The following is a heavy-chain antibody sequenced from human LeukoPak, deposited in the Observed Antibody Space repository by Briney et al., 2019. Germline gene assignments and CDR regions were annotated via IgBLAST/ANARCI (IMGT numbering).Heavy chain of an antibody. Sequence: PSETLSLTCTVSGGSISSYYWSWIRQPPGKGLEWIGYIYYSGSTNYNPSLKSRVTISVDTSKNQFSLKLSSVTAADTAVYYCAKAAVAGIGYYFDYWGQGTLVTVSS. D-gene: IGHD6-19*01. CDR2: IYYSGST. CDR3: AKAAVAGIGYYFDY. J-gene: IGHJ4*02. CDR1: GGSISSYY. V-gene: IGHV4-59*01.